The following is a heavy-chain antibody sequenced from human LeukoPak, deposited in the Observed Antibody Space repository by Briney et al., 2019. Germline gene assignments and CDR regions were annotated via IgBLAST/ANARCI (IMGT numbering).Heavy chain of an antibody. CDR1: GGTFSSYA. V-gene: IGHV1-69*01. J-gene: IGHJ3*02. CDR2: IIPIFGTA. Sequence: SVKVSCKASGGTFSSYAISWVRQAPGQGLEWMGGIIPIFGTANYAQKFQGRVTITADESTSTAYMELSSLRSEDTAVYYCALLRVGATTYDAFDIWGQGTMVTVSS. CDR3: ALLRVGATTYDAFDI. D-gene: IGHD1-26*01.